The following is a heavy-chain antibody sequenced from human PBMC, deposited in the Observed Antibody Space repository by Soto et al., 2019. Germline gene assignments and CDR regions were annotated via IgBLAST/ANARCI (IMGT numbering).Heavy chain of an antibody. V-gene: IGHV4-59*01. CDR1: GGSISSYY. D-gene: IGHD6-13*01. CDR3: ARYRREAVAGYTLDN. Sequence: PSETLSLTRTVSGGSISSYYWSWIRQPPGKGLERIGYIYYSGSTNYNPSLKSRVTISEDTSKSQFSLKVNSMTAADTAVYYCARYRREAVAGYTLDNWGQGILVTVSS. CDR2: IYYSGST. J-gene: IGHJ4*02.